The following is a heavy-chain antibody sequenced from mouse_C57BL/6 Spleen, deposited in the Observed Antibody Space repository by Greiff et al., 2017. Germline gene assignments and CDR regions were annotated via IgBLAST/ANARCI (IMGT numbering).Heavy chain of an antibody. V-gene: IGHV1-85*01. Sequence: QVQLMESGPELVKPGDSVKLSCKASGYTFTSYDITWVKQRPGQGLEWIGWIYPRDGSTKYNADLKGKATLTVDTSSSTAYMELHSLTSEVSAVYFCARPPYYYGSSYWFAYWGQGTLVTVSA. CDR1: GYTFTSYD. CDR2: IYPRDGST. J-gene: IGHJ3*01. D-gene: IGHD1-1*01. CDR3: ARPPYYYGSSYWFAY.